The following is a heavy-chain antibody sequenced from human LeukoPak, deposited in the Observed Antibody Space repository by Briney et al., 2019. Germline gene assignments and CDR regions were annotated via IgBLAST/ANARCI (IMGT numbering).Heavy chain of an antibody. CDR1: GFTVSSSY. CDR3: ARLQCGGGNCYSEKYYFDY. D-gene: IGHD2-15*01. J-gene: IGHJ4*02. V-gene: IGHV3-53*01. CDR2: IYSGGST. Sequence: PGGSLRLSCAASGFTVSSSYMSWVRQAPGKGLDWVSVIYSGGSTYYADSVKGRFTISRDNSKNTLYLQMNSLRAEDTAVYFCARLQCGGGNCYSEKYYFDYWGQGTLVTVSS.